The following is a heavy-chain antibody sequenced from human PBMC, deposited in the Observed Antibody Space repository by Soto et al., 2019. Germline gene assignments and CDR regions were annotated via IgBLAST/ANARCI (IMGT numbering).Heavy chain of an antibody. CDR2: IACDGIEK. Sequence: QVQLVESGGGVVQPGKSLRLSCAASGFTFKTHAMHWVRQAPGKGLEWMAVIACDGIEKFYADSVKGRFTISRDNSKNALYLQINILRNEDTAVYYCGKDVGDYVPYYYGVDVWGQGTTVTVSS. J-gene: IGHJ6*02. CDR1: GFTFKTHA. CDR3: GKDVGDYVPYYYGVDV. D-gene: IGHD1-26*01. V-gene: IGHV3-30*18.